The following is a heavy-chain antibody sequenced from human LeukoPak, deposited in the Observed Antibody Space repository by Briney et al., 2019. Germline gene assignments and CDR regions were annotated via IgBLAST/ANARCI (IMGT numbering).Heavy chain of an antibody. CDR1: GGSISSSSYY. V-gene: IGHV4-39*07. D-gene: IGHD3-16*02. Sequence: SETLSLTCTVSGGSISSSSYYWGWIRQPPGKGLEWIGSIYYSGSTYYNPSLKSRVTISVDTSKNQFSLKLSSVTAADTAVYYCARGVGGLRLGELSFLDYWGQGTLVTVSS. CDR3: ARGVGGLRLGELSFLDY. CDR2: IYYSGST. J-gene: IGHJ4*02.